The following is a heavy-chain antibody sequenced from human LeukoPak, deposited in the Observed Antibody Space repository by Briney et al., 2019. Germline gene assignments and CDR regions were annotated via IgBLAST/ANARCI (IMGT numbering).Heavy chain of an antibody. Sequence: GASVKVSCKASGYTFTNFAMNWVRQAPGQGLEWMGGIIPIFGTANYAQKFQGRVTITADESTSTAYMELSSLRSEDTAVYYCARGLSPYYYGSGRGFDYWGQGTLVTVSS. D-gene: IGHD3-10*01. CDR3: ARGLSPYYYGSGRGFDY. V-gene: IGHV1-69*13. CDR1: GYTFTNFA. J-gene: IGHJ4*02. CDR2: IIPIFGTA.